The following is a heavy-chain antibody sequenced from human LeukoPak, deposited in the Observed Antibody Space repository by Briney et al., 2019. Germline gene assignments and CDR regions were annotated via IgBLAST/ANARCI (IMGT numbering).Heavy chain of an antibody. CDR2: VYYSGCT. D-gene: IGHD3-22*01. CDR1: GGSISSSSYY. CDR3: ARRLDLYYYDSSGYRNWFDP. V-gene: IGHV4-39*01. J-gene: IGHJ5*02. Sequence: SETLSLTCTVSGGSISSSSYYWGWIRQPPAKGLEWIGCVYYSGCTYYNPSLKGRVTISVGTSKNQFSLKLSSVTAADTAVYYCARRLDLYYYDSSGYRNWFDPWGQGTLVTVSS.